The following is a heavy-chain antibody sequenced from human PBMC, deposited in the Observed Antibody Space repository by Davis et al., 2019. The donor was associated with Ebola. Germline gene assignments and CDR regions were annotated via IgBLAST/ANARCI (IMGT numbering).Heavy chain of an antibody. V-gene: IGHV3-21*05. D-gene: IGHD3-3*01. CDR3: ARVLLTGFGVVATFDI. Sequence: GESLKISCAASGFSFTSYSMNWVRQAPGKGLEWVAYISGGYIYYADSVKGRFTISRDNAKNSLYLQMNSLRAEDTAVYYCARVLLTGFGVVATFDIWGQGTMVTVSS. CDR2: ISGGYI. CDR1: GFSFTSYS. J-gene: IGHJ3*02.